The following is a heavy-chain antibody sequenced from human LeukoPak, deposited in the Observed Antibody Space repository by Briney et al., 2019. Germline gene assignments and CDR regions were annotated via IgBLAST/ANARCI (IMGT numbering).Heavy chain of an antibody. CDR3: ARGRLGSFFDY. J-gene: IGHJ4*02. V-gene: IGHV3-74*01. D-gene: IGHD3-10*01. Sequence: GGSLRLSCAASGFTFSSNWMHWVRQAPGKGLVWVSRINSDGSSTNYADSVKGRFTISRDNAKNTLYLQMNSLRAEDTAVYYCARGRLGSFFDYWGQGTLVTVSS. CDR1: GFTFSSNW. CDR2: INSDGSST.